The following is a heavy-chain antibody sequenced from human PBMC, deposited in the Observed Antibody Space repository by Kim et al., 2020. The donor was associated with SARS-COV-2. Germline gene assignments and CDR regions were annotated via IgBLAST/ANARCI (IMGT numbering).Heavy chain of an antibody. Sequence: GGSLRLSCAASGFTFSSYGMHWVRQAPGKGLEWVAVIWYDGSNKYYADSVKGRFTISRDNSKNTLYLQMNSLRAEDTAVYYCARFRGRYCSGGSCYFDYWGQGTLVTVSS. V-gene: IGHV3-33*01. J-gene: IGHJ4*02. CDR3: ARFRGRYCSGGSCYFDY. CDR2: IWYDGSNK. D-gene: IGHD2-15*01. CDR1: GFTFSSYG.